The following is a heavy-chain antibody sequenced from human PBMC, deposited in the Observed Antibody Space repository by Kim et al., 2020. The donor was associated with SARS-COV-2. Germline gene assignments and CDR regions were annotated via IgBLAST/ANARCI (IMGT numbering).Heavy chain of an antibody. V-gene: IGHV3-9*01. CDR3: AKAYYYDSSGYYFGYYFDY. CDR1: GFTFGDYA. D-gene: IGHD3-22*01. Sequence: GGSLRLSCAASGFTFGDYAMHWVRQAPGKGLEWVSGISWNSGSIGYADSVKGRFTISRDNAKNSLYLQMNSLRAEDTALYYCAKAYYYDSSGYYFGYYFDYWGQGTLVTVSS. CDR2: ISWNSGSI. J-gene: IGHJ4*02.